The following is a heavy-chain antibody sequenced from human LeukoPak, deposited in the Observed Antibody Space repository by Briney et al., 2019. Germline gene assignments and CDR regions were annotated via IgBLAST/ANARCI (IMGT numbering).Heavy chain of an antibody. CDR2: IYHSGST. D-gene: IGHD6-19*01. Sequence: SETLSLTCAVPGGSISSSNWWSWVRQPPGKGLEWIGEIYHSGSTKYNPSLKSRVTISVDKSKNQFSLKLTSATAADTAVYYCVKPPSYSSGWRWFDPWGQGTLVTVSS. J-gene: IGHJ5*02. CDR3: VKPPSYSSGWRWFDP. V-gene: IGHV4-4*02. CDR1: GGSISSSNW.